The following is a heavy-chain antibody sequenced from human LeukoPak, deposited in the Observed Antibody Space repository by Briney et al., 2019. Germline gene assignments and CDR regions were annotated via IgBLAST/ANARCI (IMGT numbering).Heavy chain of an antibody. CDR1: GGTSSSYA. Sequence: GSSVKVSCKASGGTSSSYAISWVRQAPGQGLEWMGGIIPIFGTANYAQKFQGRVTMTTDTSTSTAYMELRSLRSDDTAVYYCAMSDWSGLSYFDYWGQGTLVTVSS. V-gene: IGHV1-69*05. CDR2: IIPIFGTA. J-gene: IGHJ4*02. CDR3: AMSDWSGLSYFDY. D-gene: IGHD3-3*01.